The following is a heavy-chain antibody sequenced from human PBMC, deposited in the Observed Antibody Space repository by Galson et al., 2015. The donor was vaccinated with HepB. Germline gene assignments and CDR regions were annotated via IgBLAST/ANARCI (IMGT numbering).Heavy chain of an antibody. V-gene: IGHV1-69*13. CDR1: GGTFSSYA. D-gene: IGHD3-10*01. J-gene: IGHJ4*02. Sequence: VKVSCKASGGTFSSYAISWVRQAPGQGLEWMGGIIPIFGTANYAQKFQGRVTITADESTSTAYMELSSLRSEDTAVYYCARGAMVRGVIIIDYWGQGTLVTVSS. CDR2: IIPIFGTA. CDR3: ARGAMVRGVIIIDY.